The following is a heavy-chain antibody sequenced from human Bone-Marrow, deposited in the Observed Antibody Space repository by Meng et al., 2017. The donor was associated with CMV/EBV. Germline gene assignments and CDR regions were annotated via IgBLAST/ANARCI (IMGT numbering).Heavy chain of an antibody. CDR2: IKSKTDGGTT. J-gene: IGHJ4*02. CDR1: RFTFRNAW. Sequence: VGSGGGLVQRGVSLRLSCAASRFTFRNAWMSWVRQAPGKGLEWVGRIKSKTDGGTTACAAPVKGRFTISRDDSKNTLYLQMNSLKTEDTAVYYCTTDIAVAGTGGWGQGTLVTVSS. D-gene: IGHD6-19*01. V-gene: IGHV3-15*01. CDR3: TTDIAVAGTGG.